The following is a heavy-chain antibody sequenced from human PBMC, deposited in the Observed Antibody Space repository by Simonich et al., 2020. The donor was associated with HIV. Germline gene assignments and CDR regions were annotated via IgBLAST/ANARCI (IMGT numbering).Heavy chain of an antibody. CDR2: INHSGTT. V-gene: IGHV4-34*01. D-gene: IGHD3-3*02. Sequence: QVRLQQWGAGLLKPSKTLSLTCAVYGGSFSGYYWSWIRQPPGKGLEWIGEINHSGTTNYNPSLKSRVTISRETSKNQFSLKLSSVTAADTAIYYCARVIFVTSAGFDYWGQGTLVTVSS. CDR3: ARVIFVTSAGFDY. J-gene: IGHJ4*02. CDR1: GGSFSGYY.